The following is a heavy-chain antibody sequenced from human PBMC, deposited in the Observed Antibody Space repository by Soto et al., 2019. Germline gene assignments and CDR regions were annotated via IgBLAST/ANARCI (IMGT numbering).Heavy chain of an antibody. CDR2: ISSSSSYI. V-gene: IGHV3-21*01. J-gene: IGHJ5*02. D-gene: IGHD4-4*01. Sequence: GGSLRLSCAASGFTFSSYSMNWVRQAPGKGLEWVSSISSSSSYIYYADSVKGRFTISRDNAKNSLYLQMNSLRAEDTAVYYWARAGRVTSNWFDPWGQGTLVTVSS. CDR1: GFTFSSYS. CDR3: ARAGRVTSNWFDP.